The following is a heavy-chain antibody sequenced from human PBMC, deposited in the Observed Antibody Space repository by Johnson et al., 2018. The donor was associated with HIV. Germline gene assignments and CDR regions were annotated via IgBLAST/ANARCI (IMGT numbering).Heavy chain of an antibody. V-gene: IGHV3-11*04. CDR3: ARSKDCSGGSCPDAFDV. J-gene: IGHJ3*01. Sequence: QVQLVESGGGLVKPGGSLRLSCVASGFTFSDYYMTWIRQAPGKGLEWVSYISGSGGTIYSADSVQGRFTISRDNARNSLYLQMNSLGVEDTAVYYCARSKDCSGGSCPDAFDVWGQGTLVTVSS. CDR1: GFTFSDYY. CDR2: ISGSGGTI. D-gene: IGHD2-15*01.